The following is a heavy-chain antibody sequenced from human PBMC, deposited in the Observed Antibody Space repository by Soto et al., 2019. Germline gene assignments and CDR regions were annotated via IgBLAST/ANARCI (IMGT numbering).Heavy chain of an antibody. Sequence: KGLEWVSSISSSSSYLYYADSVKGRFTIARDNAKNSLYLQMNSLKAEDTAVYYCVFFFQAEDGIRDTVPVSAFLLNRSSDL. J-gene: IGHJ2*01. CDR2: ISSSSSYL. D-gene: IGHD2-15*01. CDR3: VFFFQAEDGIRDTVPVSAFLLNRSSDL. V-gene: IGHV3-21*01.